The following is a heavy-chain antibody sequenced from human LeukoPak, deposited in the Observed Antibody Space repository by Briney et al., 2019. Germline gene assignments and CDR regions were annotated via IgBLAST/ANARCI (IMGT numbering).Heavy chain of an antibody. D-gene: IGHD3-22*01. CDR1: GFTFSSYG. V-gene: IGHV3-30*02. CDR2: IRYDGSNK. Sequence: GGSLRLSCAASGFTFSSYGMHWVRQAPGKGLEWVAFIRYDGSNKYYADSVKGRFTISRDNSKNTLYLQMNSLRAEDTAVYYCAKDRITMIVVVWRADAFDIWGQGTMVTVSS. CDR3: AKDRITMIVVVWRADAFDI. J-gene: IGHJ3*02.